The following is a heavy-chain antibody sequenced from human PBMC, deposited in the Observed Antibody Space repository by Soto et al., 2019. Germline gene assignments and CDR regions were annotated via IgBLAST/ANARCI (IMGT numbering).Heavy chain of an antibody. CDR1: GFTFSDYY. D-gene: IGHD2-8*01. J-gene: IGHJ4*02. V-gene: IGHV3-11*01. CDR3: ARGTNGAFFVY. Sequence: QVQLVESGGGLVKPGGSLRLSCAASGFTFSDYYMSWIRQAPGKGLEWVTYISSRSSTIFYADSVKGRFTISRDNVKNSLYLQMNSLSAEDTAVYYCARGTNGAFFVYWGQGILVTVSS. CDR2: ISSRSSTI.